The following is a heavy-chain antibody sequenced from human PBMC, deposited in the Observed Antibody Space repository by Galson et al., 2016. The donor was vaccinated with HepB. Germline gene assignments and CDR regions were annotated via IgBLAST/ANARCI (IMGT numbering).Heavy chain of an antibody. D-gene: IGHD4-17*01. CDR3: AKDMRAGDYARRAFDI. J-gene: IGHJ3*02. CDR1: GFTFNYYD. V-gene: IGHV3-9*01. CDR2: ISWNSGRI. Sequence: SLRLSCAASGFTFNYYDMYWVRQAPGKGLEWVSGISWNSGRIAYADSVKGRFTISRDNAKNSLFLEMNSLRAEDTALYYCAKDMRAGDYARRAFDIWGRGTMVLVSS.